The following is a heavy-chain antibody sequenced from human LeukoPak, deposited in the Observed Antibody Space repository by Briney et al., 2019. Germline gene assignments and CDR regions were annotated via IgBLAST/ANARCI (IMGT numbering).Heavy chain of an antibody. V-gene: IGHV3-48*04. Sequence: GSLRLSCAASGFTFRSYSMKWVRQAPGKGLEWVSYISSSSSTIYYADSVKGRFTISRDNAKNSLYLQMNSLRAEDTAVYYCARGGPDFWSGPTDYWGQGTLVTVSS. J-gene: IGHJ4*02. CDR1: GFTFRSYS. D-gene: IGHD3-3*01. CDR3: ARGGPDFWSGPTDY. CDR2: ISSSSSTI.